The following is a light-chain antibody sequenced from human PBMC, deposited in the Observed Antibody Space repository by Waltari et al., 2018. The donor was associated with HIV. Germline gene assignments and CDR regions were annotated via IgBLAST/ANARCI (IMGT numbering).Light chain of an antibody. CDR2: LGS. CDR3: MQALQTPIT. J-gene: IGKJ5*01. V-gene: IGKV2-28*01. Sequence: DIVMTQSPLSLPVTPGEPASISCRSSQSLLHSDGYNYLDWYLQKPGQSPQLLIYLGSNRASGVPDRFSGSGSGTDFILKISRVVAEDVGVYYCMQALQTPITFGQGTRLEIK. CDR1: QSLLHSDGYNY.